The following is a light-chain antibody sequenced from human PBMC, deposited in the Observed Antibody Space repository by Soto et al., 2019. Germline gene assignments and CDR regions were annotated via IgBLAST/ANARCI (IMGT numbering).Light chain of an antibody. V-gene: IGKV1-5*03. CDR2: QVS. CDR1: QSISNW. CDR3: QQYDSYSLT. J-gene: IGKJ4*01. Sequence: DIQMTQSPSTLSASIGDRVTITCRASQSISNWLAWYQQKPGKAPKLLIYQVSSLESGVPSRFSGSGSGTEFTLTITSLQPDDFATYFCQQYDSYSLTFGGGTKVEIK.